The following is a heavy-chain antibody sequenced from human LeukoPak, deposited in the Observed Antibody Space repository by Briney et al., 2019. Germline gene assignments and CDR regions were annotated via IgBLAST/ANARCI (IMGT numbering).Heavy chain of an antibody. V-gene: IGHV3-23*01. CDR1: GFTFSSYA. CDR3: AKGIAAAGLYYYYGMDV. D-gene: IGHD6-13*01. J-gene: IGHJ6*02. CDR2: ISGSGGST. Sequence: GGSLRLSCAASGFTFSSYAMSWVRQAPGKGLEWVSTISGSGGSTYYADSVKGRFTISRDNSKNTLYLQMNSLRAEDTAVYYCAKGIAAAGLYYYYGMDVWGQGTTVTVSS.